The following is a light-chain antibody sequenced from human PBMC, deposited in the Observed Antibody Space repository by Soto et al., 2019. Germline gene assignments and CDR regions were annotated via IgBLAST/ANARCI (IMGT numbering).Light chain of an antibody. CDR3: QQRSNWPLT. Sequence: EIVLTQSQGALSLSPGESATLSCRASQSFSSKYFAWYQQKPGQAPRLLIYGASTRATGIPARFSGSGSGTDFTLTISSLEPEDFAIYYCQQRSNWPLTFGGGTKVDIK. V-gene: IGKV3-11*01. CDR1: QSFSSKY. J-gene: IGKJ4*01. CDR2: GAS.